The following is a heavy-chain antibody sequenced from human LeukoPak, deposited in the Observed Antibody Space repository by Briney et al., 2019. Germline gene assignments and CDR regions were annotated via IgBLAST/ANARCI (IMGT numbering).Heavy chain of an antibody. CDR3: ARGASFSSSHNWFDP. J-gene: IGHJ5*02. CDR1: GGSISSYY. CDR2: IYTSGST. Sequence: SETLSLTCTVSGGSISSYYWSWIRQPAGKGLEWIGRIYTSGSTNYNPSLKSRVTMSVDTAQNQFFLKLRSVTAADTAVYYCARGASFSSSHNWFDPWGQGTLVTVSS. V-gene: IGHV4-4*07. D-gene: IGHD6-13*01.